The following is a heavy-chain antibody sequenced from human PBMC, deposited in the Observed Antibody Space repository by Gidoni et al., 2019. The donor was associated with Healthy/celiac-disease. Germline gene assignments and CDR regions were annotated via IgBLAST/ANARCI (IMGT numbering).Heavy chain of an antibody. CDR3: ASAYSGYDYRAAFDI. Sequence: QVQLVESGGGVVQPGRSLRLSCAASGFTFSSYGMHWVRQAPGKGLEWVAVIWYDGSNKYYADSVKGRFTISRDNSKNTLYLQMNSLRAEDTAVYYCASAYSGYDYRAAFDIWGQGTMVTVSS. CDR1: GFTFSSYG. J-gene: IGHJ3*02. CDR2: IWYDGSNK. D-gene: IGHD5-12*01. V-gene: IGHV3-33*01.